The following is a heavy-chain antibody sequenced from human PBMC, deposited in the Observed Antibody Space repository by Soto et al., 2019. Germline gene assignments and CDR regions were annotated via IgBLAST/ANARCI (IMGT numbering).Heavy chain of an antibody. CDR1: GYAFTTYG. CDR2: ISAHNGNT. J-gene: IGHJ4*02. CDR3: ARGRYGDY. V-gene: IGHV1-18*01. Sequence: QVHLVQSGAEVKKPGASVKVSCKGSGYAFTTYGITWVRQAPGQGLEWMGWISAHNGNTNDAEKLQSRVTVTRDTSTSTAYMELRSLRSDHTAVYYCARGRYGDYWGQGALVTVSS. D-gene: IGHD1-1*01.